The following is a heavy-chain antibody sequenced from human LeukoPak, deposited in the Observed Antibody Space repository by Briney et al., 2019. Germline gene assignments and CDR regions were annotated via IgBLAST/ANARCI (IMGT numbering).Heavy chain of an antibody. J-gene: IGHJ4*02. CDR2: IYYSGST. V-gene: IGHV4-39*07. Sequence: SETLSLTCTVSGGSISSSSYYWGWIRQPPGKGLEWIGSIYYSGSTYYNPSLKSRVTISVDTSKNQFSLKLSSVTAADTAVYYCARDRDGFGAVNYWGQGTLVTVSS. CDR1: GGSISSSSYY. CDR3: ARDRDGFGAVNY. D-gene: IGHD3-10*01.